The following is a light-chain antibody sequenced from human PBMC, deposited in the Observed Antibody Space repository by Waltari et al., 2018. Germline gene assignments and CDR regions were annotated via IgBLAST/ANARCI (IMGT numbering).Light chain of an antibody. V-gene: IGLV1-44*01. Sequence: QSVVTQSPSASGTPGQRVTISCSGSISHIGSNPVGWYQHLPGPAPKLGFYGLARAPSGVPDRFSGSKSGTSAALAISGLQAEDEADYYCAVWDDSLKGCVFGTGTTVTVL. J-gene: IGLJ1*01. CDR2: GLA. CDR3: AVWDDSLKGCV. CDR1: ISHIGSNP.